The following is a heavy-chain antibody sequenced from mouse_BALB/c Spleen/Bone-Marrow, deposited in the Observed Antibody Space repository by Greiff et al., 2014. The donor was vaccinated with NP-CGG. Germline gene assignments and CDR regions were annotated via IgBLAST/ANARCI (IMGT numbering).Heavy chain of an antibody. CDR1: GFTFSDYY. Sequence: EVQGVEFGGGLVKPGGSLKLSCAASGFTFSDYYMYWVRQTPEKRLEWVATISDGGSYTYYPDSVKGRFTISRDNAKNNLYLQMSSLKSEDTAMYYCARGGNYGAMDYWGQGTSVTVSS. CDR2: ISDGGSYT. J-gene: IGHJ4*01. D-gene: IGHD2-1*01. V-gene: IGHV5-4*02. CDR3: ARGGNYGAMDY.